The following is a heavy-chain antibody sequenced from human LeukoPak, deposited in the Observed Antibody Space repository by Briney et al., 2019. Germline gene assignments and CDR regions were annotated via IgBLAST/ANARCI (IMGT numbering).Heavy chain of an antibody. CDR3: TRDQTPYY. CDR2: IASETYGGTA. V-gene: IGHV3-49*04. Sequence: PGGSLRLSCAASGFTFGDYAMTWVRQAPGKGLEWVGFIASETYGGTAEYAASVKGRFTISRDDSKSIAYLQMNSLKTEDTAVYYCTRDQTPYYWGQGTLVTVSS. J-gene: IGHJ4*02. CDR1: GFTFGDYA.